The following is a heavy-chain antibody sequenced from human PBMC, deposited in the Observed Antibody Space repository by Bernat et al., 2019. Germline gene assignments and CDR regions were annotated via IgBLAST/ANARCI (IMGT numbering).Heavy chain of an antibody. D-gene: IGHD6-19*01. CDR2: ISYDGKKQ. J-gene: IGHJ4*02. V-gene: IGHV3-30*18. CDR3: AKVSGSSGWLVLEY. CDR1: GFTFNNYG. Sequence: QVQLVESGGGVVQPGRSLRLSCAASGFTFNNYGMHWVRQAPGKGLEWVAVISYDGKKQYYAGSVKGRFTISRDNSKDTLYLQMNSLRVEDTAVYYCAKVSGSSGWLVLEYWGQGTLVTVSS.